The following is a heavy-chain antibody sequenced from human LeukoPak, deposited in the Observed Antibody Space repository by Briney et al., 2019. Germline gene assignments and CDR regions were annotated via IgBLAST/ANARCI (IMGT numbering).Heavy chain of an antibody. CDR3: ARDPYCGGDCYFGWFDP. J-gene: IGHJ5*02. V-gene: IGHV1-18*01. Sequence: ASVKVSCKASGYTFTSYGISWVRQAPGQGLEWMGWIRAYNGNTNYAQKLQGRVTMTTDTSTSTAYMELRSLRSDDTAVYYCARDPYCGGDCYFGWFDPWGQGTLVTVSS. CDR2: IRAYNGNT. CDR1: GYTFTSYG. D-gene: IGHD2-21*02.